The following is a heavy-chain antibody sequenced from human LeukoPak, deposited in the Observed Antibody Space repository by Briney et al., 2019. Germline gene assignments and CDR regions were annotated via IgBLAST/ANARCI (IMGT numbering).Heavy chain of an antibody. J-gene: IGHJ4*02. V-gene: IGHV6-1*01. CDR3: ARGQFRLDDYDSSAFDY. CDR1: GDSVSSNTAA. D-gene: IGHD3-22*01. Sequence: SQTLSLTCAISGDSVSSNTAAWNWIRQSPSRGLEWLGRTYYRSKWYNDYAVSVKSRITINPDTSKNQFSLQLNSVTPEDTAVYYCARGQFRLDDYDSSAFDYWGQGTLVTVSS. CDR2: TYYRSKWYN.